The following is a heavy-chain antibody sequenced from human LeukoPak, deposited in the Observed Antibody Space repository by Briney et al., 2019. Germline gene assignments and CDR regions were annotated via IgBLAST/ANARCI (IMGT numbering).Heavy chain of an antibody. CDR3: ARKISDYVWGSYRYTNHYGMDV. CDR1: GYTFTSYG. V-gene: IGHV1-18*01. J-gene: IGHJ6*02. Sequence: GASVKVSCKASGYTFTSYGISWVRQAPGQGLEWMGWISAYNGNTNYAQKLQGRVTMTTDTSTSPAYMELRSLRSDDTAVYYCARKISDYVWGSYRYTNHYGMDVWGQGTTVTVSS. D-gene: IGHD3-16*02. CDR2: ISAYNGNT.